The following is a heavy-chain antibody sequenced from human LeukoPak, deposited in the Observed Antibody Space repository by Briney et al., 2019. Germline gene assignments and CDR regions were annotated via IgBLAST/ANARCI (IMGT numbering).Heavy chain of an antibody. CDR3: ARTTEGYCRGRSCYSYYYYMDV. D-gene: IGHD2-15*01. J-gene: IGHJ6*03. CDR2: IHYSGST. CDR1: GGSISTYY. V-gene: IGHV4-59*01. Sequence: SETLSLTCTVSGGSISTYYWSWIRQPPGKGLEWIGYIHYSGSTNYNSSLKSRVTISVDTSKNQFSLKLSSVTAAHTAVYYCARTTEGYCRGRSCYSYYYYMDVWGKGTTVTVPS.